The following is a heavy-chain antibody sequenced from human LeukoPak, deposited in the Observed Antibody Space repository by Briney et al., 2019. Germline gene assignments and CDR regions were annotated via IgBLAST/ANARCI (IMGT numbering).Heavy chain of an antibody. J-gene: IGHJ3*02. D-gene: IGHD3-22*01. V-gene: IGHV3-73*01. CDR3: TRHGGRDYYGSSEDAFDI. Sequence: GGSLRLSCAASGFTFSGSAMHWVRQASGKGLEWVGRIRSKTHTYATAYAASVKGRFTISRDDSKNTAYLQMNSLKTEDTAVYYCTRHGGRDYYGSSEDAFDIWGQGTMVTVSS. CDR1: GFTFSGSA. CDR2: IRSKTHTYAT.